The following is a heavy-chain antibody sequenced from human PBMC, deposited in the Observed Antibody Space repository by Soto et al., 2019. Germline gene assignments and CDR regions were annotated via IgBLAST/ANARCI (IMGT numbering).Heavy chain of an antibody. J-gene: IGHJ6*02. CDR1: GFTVRGSA. V-gene: IGHV3-9*01. CDR2: IYGSGAV. D-gene: IGHD3-10*01. Sequence: EVPLVESGGGLVQPGRSLRLSCAASGFTVRGSAMHWVRQVKGGGLEWVAGIYGSGAVGYVGAVRGRFTISRDVAKHSLHLQMNSLTFEDPAFYYCVGEILSGGADVWGQGTTVTVSS. CDR3: VGEILSGGADV.